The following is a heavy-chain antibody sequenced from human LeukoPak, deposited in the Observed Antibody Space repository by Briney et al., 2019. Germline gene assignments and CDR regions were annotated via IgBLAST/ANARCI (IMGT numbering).Heavy chain of an antibody. D-gene: IGHD3-16*01. CDR3: ARGGVLKSVDY. J-gene: IGHJ4*02. Sequence: SETLSLTCTVSGGSISSSSYNWGWIRQPPGKGLEWIGSFDNSGSTYYNPSLKSRVTISVDTSKNQFSLRLSSATAADTAVYYCARGGVLKSVDYWGQGTLVTVSS. CDR1: GGSISSSSYN. CDR2: FDNSGST. V-gene: IGHV4-39*07.